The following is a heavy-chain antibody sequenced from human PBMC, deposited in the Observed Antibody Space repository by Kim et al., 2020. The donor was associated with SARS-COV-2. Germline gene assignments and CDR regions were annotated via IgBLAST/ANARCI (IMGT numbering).Heavy chain of an antibody. V-gene: IGHV3-64D*09. J-gene: IGHJ4*02. CDR3: VRRSDILGDY. D-gene: IGHD5-12*01. Sequence: STYYADSLKGRITISRDNSRNTLFLQMSSLRAGDTAVDYCVRRSDILGDYWGQGTLVTVPS. CDR2: ST.